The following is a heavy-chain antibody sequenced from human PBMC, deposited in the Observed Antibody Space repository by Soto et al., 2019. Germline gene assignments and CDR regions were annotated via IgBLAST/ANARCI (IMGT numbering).Heavy chain of an antibody. V-gene: IGHV1-18*01. J-gene: IGHJ4*02. CDR1: GYTFTSYG. Sequence: QVQLVQSGAEVKKPGASVKVSCKASGYTFTSYGISWVRQAPGQGVEWMGWISAYNGNTNYAQKLQGRVTMTTDTSTTTAYMRLRSLRSDDTAVYYCARGGSAGDYDLYPPYWGQGTLVTVSS. D-gene: IGHD4-17*01. CDR3: ARGGSAGDYDLYPPY. CDR2: ISAYNGNT.